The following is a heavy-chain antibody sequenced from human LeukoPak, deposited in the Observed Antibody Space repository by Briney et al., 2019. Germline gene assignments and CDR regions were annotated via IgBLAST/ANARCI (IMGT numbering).Heavy chain of an antibody. CDR1: GFTFSSYE. J-gene: IGHJ6*02. D-gene: IGHD4-17*01. CDR3: ARDGYGDYVIPYYYYGMDV. Sequence: PGGSLRLSCAASGFTFSSYEMNWVRQAPGKGLEWVSYISSSGSTIYYADSVKGRFTISRDNAKNSLYLQMNSLRAEDTAVYYCARDGYGDYVIPYYYYGMDVWGQGTTVTVSS. V-gene: IGHV3-48*03. CDR2: ISSSGSTI.